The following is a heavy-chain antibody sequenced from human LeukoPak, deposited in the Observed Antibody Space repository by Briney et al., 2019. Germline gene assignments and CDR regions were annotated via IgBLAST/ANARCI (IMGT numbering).Heavy chain of an antibody. J-gene: IGHJ3*02. CDR2: IKQDGSGK. D-gene: IGHD6-13*01. Sequence: PGGSLRLSCAASGFTFSSYWMSWVRQAPGKALEWVANIKQDGSGKYYVDSVKGRFTISRDNAKNSLYLQMNSLRAEDTAVYYCAREISGYSSSWYGDDAFDIWGQGTMVTVSS. CDR1: GFTFSSYW. CDR3: AREISGYSSSWYGDDAFDI. V-gene: IGHV3-7*01.